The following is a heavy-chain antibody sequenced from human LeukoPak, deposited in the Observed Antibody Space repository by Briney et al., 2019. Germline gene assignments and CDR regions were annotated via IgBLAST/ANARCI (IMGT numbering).Heavy chain of an antibody. CDR2: IYTTGIT. D-gene: IGHD5-12*01. V-gene: IGHV4-4*07. Sequence: SETLSLTCTVSGGSISTYYWNWIRQPAGKGLEWIGRIYTTGITNYNPSLKSRVSVSVDTSKNQFSLKLSSVTAADTAVYYCARDFSGYGRADYWGQGTLVTVSS. CDR3: ARDFSGYGRADY. CDR1: GGSISTYY. J-gene: IGHJ4*02.